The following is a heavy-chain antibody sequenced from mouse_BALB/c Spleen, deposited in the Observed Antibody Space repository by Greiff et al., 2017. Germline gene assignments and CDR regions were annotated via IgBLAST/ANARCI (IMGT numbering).Heavy chain of an antibody. CDR1: GYTFTSYW. J-gene: IGHJ3*01. CDR2: IYPGSGST. CDR3: TLLGPFAY. Sequence: LQQPGSELVRPGASVKLSCKASGYTFTSYWMHWVKQRHGQGLEWIGNIYPGSGSTNYDEKFKSKGTLTVDTSSSTAYMHLSSLTSEDSAVYYCTLLGPFAYWGQGTLGTVSA. V-gene: IGHV1S22*01. D-gene: IGHD4-1*01.